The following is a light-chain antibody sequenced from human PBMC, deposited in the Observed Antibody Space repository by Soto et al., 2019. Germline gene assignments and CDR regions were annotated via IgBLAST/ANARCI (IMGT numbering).Light chain of an antibody. V-gene: IGKV3-11*01. Sequence: IVLTQSPATLSLSPGDRATLSCRASQGVCNNLAWYQQKPGQAPGLLIYEASTRSTGIPSRFSGSGSGTDFTLTISSLEPEDFAVYYCQQHDNWPLTFGGGTKVEIK. CDR2: EAS. CDR3: QQHDNWPLT. CDR1: QGVCNN. J-gene: IGKJ4*01.